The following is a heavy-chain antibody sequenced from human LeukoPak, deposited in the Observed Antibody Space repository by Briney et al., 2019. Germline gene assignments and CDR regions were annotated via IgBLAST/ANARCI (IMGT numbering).Heavy chain of an antibody. CDR3: ARADDYGDYVNYFDY. D-gene: IGHD4-17*01. CDR2: IKQDGSEK. J-gene: IGHJ4*02. CDR1: GFTFSSYW. V-gene: IGHV3-7*01. Sequence: GGSLRLSCAASGFTFSSYWMSWVRQAPGKGLGWGANIKQDGSEKYYVDSVKGRFTISRDNAKNSLYLQMNSLRAEDTAVYYCARADDYGDYVNYFDYWGQGTLVTVSS.